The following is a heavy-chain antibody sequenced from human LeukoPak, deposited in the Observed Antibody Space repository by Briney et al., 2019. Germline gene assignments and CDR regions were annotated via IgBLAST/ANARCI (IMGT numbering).Heavy chain of an antibody. J-gene: IGHJ6*03. CDR1: GYTLTELS. CDR3: ATDRRPLKGIAAAGPYYMDV. V-gene: IGHV1-24*01. CDR2: FDPVDGET. D-gene: IGHD6-13*01. Sequence: ASVKVSCKVSGYTLTELSMHWVRQAPGKGLEWMGGFDPVDGETIYAQKFQGRVTMTEDTSTDTAYMELSSLRSEDTAVYYCATDRRPLKGIAAAGPYYMDVWGKGTTVTVSS.